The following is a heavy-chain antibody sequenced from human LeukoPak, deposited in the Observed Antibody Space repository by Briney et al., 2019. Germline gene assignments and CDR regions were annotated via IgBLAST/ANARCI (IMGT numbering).Heavy chain of an antibody. Sequence: GRSLRVSCAASGFTFDNYAMHWVRQAPGKGLEWVSGISWNSGTIGYADSVKGRFTISRHNAKNSLYLQMNSLRAEDMALYYCAREVDPWGQGTLVTVSS. V-gene: IGHV3-9*03. CDR1: GFTFDNYA. J-gene: IGHJ5*02. CDR3: AREVDP. CDR2: ISWNSGTI.